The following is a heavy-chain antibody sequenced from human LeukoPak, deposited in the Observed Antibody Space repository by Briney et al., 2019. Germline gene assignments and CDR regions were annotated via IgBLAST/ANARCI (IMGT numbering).Heavy chain of an antibody. CDR3: ARLNYDFWSGYYFDC. CDR2: IWYDGSHK. J-gene: IGHJ4*02. Sequence: GRSLRLSCAASGFTFSSYGMHWVRQAPGKGLEWVAVIWYDGSHKYYADSVKGRFTISRDNSKNTLYLQMNSLRAEDTAVYYCARLNYDFWSGYYFDCWGQGTLVTVSS. CDR1: GFTFSSYG. V-gene: IGHV3-33*01. D-gene: IGHD3-3*01.